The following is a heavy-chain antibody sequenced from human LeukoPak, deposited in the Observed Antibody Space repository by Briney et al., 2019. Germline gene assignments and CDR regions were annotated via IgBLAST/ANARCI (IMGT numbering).Heavy chain of an antibody. V-gene: IGHV3-21*01. D-gene: IGHD6-13*01. CDR3: ARDRTNIAAAGGYYYYGMDV. CDR1: GFTFSSYS. J-gene: IGHJ6*02. Sequence: PGGSLRLSCAASGFTFSSYSMNWVRQAPGKGLEWVSSISSSSSYMYYADSVKGRFTISRDNAKNSLYLQMNSLRAEDTAVYYCARDRTNIAAAGGYYYYGMDVWGQGTTVTVSS. CDR2: ISSSSSYM.